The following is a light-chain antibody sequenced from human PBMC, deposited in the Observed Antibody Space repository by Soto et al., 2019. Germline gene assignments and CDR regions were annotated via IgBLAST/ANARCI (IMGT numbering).Light chain of an antibody. V-gene: IGKV3-20*01. J-gene: IGKJ4*01. CDR1: QSVSSSY. CDR3: QQHGSSPPLT. Sequence: EIVLTQSPGTLSLSPGERATLSCRASQSVSSSYLAWYQQKPGQAPRLLIYGASSRATGIPDRFSGSGSGTDFTLTIGSLEREDFAVYYCQQHGSSPPLTFGGGNKVEIK. CDR2: GAS.